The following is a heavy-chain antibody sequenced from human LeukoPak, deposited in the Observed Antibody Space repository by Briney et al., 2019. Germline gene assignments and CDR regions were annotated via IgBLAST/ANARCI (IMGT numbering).Heavy chain of an antibody. Sequence: PGGSLRLSCAASGFTFSSYWMSWVRQAPGKGLEWVANIKQDGSEKYYVDSVKGRFTISRDNAKNSLYLQMNSLRAEDTAGYYCARHYDSSGYGIDYWGQGTLVTVSS. CDR1: GFTFSSYW. CDR3: ARHYDSSGYGIDY. J-gene: IGHJ4*02. CDR2: IKQDGSEK. V-gene: IGHV3-7*01. D-gene: IGHD3-22*01.